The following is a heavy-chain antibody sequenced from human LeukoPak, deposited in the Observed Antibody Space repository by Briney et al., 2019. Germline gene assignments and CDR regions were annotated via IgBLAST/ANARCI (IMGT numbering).Heavy chain of an antibody. Sequence: ASVKVSCKASGFTFTSSAMQWVRQARGQRLEWIGWIVVGSGNTNYAQKFQERVTITRDMSTSTAYMELSSLRSEDTAVYYCAAGKAVAGYDYYYYGMDVWGQGTMVTVSS. CDR2: IVVGSGNT. V-gene: IGHV1-58*02. D-gene: IGHD6-19*01. CDR3: AAGKAVAGYDYYYYGMDV. CDR1: GFTFTSSA. J-gene: IGHJ6*02.